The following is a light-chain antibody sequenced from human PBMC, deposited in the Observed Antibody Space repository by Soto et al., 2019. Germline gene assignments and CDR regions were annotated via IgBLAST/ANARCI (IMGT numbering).Light chain of an antibody. CDR1: SSDVGSYNR. Sequence: QSVLIQPPSVSGSPGQSVTISCTGTSSDVGSYNRVSWYQQPPGTAPKLMIYQVSNRPSGVPDRFSGSKSGNTASLTISGLQAEDEADYYCSSYTSSSTWVFGGGTKVTVL. CDR2: QVS. V-gene: IGLV2-18*02. J-gene: IGLJ3*02. CDR3: SSYTSSSTWV.